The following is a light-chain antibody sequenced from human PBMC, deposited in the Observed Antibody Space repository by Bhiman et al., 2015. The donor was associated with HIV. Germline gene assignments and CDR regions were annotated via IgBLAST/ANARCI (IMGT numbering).Light chain of an antibody. CDR3: QAWDNYIYV. V-gene: IGLV3-1*01. CDR1: KLGTKY. J-gene: IGLJ1*01. Sequence: SYELTQPPSVSVSPGQTARITCSGDKLGTKYVCWFQQKPGQSPVLVIYQDSKRPSGIPERFSGSNSGNTATLTISGTQPMDEADYYCQAWDNYIYVFGGGTKLTVL. CDR2: QDS.